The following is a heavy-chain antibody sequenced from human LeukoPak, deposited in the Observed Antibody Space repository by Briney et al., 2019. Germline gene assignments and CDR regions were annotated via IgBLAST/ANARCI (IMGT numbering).Heavy chain of an antibody. CDR2: MNPSSGNT. V-gene: IGHV1-8*01. D-gene: IGHD3-10*01. Sequence: ASVKVSCKASGYTFTSYDINWVRQATGQGPEWMGWMNPSSGNTGYAQRFQGRVTMTRDTSTNTAYLELSGLRSDDTAVYYCAAHTYYYSSGSFAYWGQGTLVTVSS. J-gene: IGHJ4*02. CDR3: AAHTYYYSSGSFAY. CDR1: GYTFTSYD.